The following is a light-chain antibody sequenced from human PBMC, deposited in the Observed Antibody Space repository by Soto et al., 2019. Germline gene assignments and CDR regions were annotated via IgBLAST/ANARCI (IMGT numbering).Light chain of an antibody. Sequence: DIQMTQSPSTLSASVGDRVTITCRASXXXXXXLACYQQKPGKAPKLLIYDASSLESGVPSRFSGSGSGTEFTLTISSLQPDDFATYYCQQYNSYSPWTFGQGTKVDIK. CDR1: XXXXXX. CDR3: QQYNSYSPWT. V-gene: IGKV1-5*01. J-gene: IGKJ1*01. CDR2: DAS.